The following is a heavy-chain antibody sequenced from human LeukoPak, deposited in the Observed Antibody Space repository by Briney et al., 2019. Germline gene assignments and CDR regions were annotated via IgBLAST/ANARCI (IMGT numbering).Heavy chain of an antibody. Sequence: GGSLRLSCAASGFTFSNAWMSWVRQAPGKGLEWVGRIKSKTDGGTTDYATPVKGRFTISRDDSKNTLYLQMNSLKTEDTAVYYCTTVGYSYGSYYFDYWGQGTLVTVSS. CDR1: GFTFSNAW. J-gene: IGHJ4*02. CDR2: IKSKTDGGTT. CDR3: TTVGYSYGSYYFDY. V-gene: IGHV3-15*01. D-gene: IGHD5-18*01.